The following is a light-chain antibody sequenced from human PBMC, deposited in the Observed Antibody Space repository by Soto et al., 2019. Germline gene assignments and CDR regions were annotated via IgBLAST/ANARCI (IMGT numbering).Light chain of an antibody. CDR3: QQLRLYPST. CDR1: QDIAIY. CDR2: AAS. V-gene: IGKV1-9*01. Sequence: IQLTQSPSSLSASVGDIVTITCRASQDIAIYLAWYQQKPGEVPKVMIYAASTLYGGVPSRFSGSGSGTDFALTITSLQAEDFATYYCQQLRLYPSTLGGGTKVDIK. J-gene: IGKJ4*01.